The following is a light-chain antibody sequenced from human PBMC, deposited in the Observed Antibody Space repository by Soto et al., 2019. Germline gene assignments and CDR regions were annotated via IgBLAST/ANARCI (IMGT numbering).Light chain of an antibody. Sequence: QSVLTQSPSASASLGASVKLTCTLSSGHSNYAIAWHQQQSEKGPRYLMKLNSDGSHSKGDGIPDRFSGSSSGAKRYLTISSLQSEDEADYYCQTWGSGIVVFGGGTKLTVL. V-gene: IGLV4-69*01. CDR3: QTWGSGIVV. CDR2: LNSDGSH. J-gene: IGLJ2*01. CDR1: SGHSNYA.